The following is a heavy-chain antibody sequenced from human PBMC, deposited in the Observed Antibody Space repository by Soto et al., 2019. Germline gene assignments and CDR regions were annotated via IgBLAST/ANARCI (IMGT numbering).Heavy chain of an antibody. D-gene: IGHD2-2*01. CDR1: GFSFSKYG. V-gene: IGHV3-30*18. CDR2: VSSDGNNK. CDR3: AKDRVIQLLPIWPDP. J-gene: IGHJ5*02. Sequence: GGSLSLSCAASGFSFSKYGMHWVRQAPGKGLEWVAFVSSDGNNKYYGDSVKGRFTISRDNSKNMVFLQVDSLRVDDTAVYYCAKDRVIQLLPIWPDPWGQGTLVTVSS.